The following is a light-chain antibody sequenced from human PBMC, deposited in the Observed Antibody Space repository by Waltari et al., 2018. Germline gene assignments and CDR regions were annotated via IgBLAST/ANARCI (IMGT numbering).Light chain of an antibody. CDR2: VNSDGSH. CDR1: SGHSSNV. Sequence: QLVLTQSPSASASLGASVKLTCTLSSGHSSNVIAWLQQQPEKGPRYLMKVNSDGSHSKEDGIPDRFSGSSSGAERYLTLSSLQSEDEADYYCQTGGHGTWVFGGGSKLTIL. V-gene: IGLV4-69*01. J-gene: IGLJ3*02. CDR3: QTGGHGTWV.